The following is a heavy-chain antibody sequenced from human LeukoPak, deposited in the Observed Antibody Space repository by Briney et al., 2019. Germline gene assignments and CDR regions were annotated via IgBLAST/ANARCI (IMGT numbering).Heavy chain of an antibody. V-gene: IGHV4-59*02. Sequence: SETLSLTCSVSGGSVSNYYWSWIRQPPGKGLEWIGYIYYSGSTNYNPSLKSRVTISVDTSKNQFSLKLSSVTAADTAVYYCARGYRASPKLFDYWGQGTLVTVSS. CDR2: IYYSGST. CDR1: GGSVSNYY. J-gene: IGHJ4*02. D-gene: IGHD5-18*01. CDR3: ARGYRASPKLFDY.